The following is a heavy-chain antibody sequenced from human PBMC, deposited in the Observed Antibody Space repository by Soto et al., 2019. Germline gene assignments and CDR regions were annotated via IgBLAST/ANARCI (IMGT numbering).Heavy chain of an antibody. D-gene: IGHD2-21*02. CDR3: ARKGAYCGGDCYSGYYYYGMDV. J-gene: IGHJ6*02. CDR2: INPRSGKT. Sequence: ASVKVSCKASGYTFITYYIHWVRQAPGQGLEWMGIINPRSGKTTYAQKFQGRVTMTRDTSASTAYMEVSSLRSEDTAVYFCARKGAYCGGDCYSGYYYYGMDVWGQGTTVTLSS. V-gene: IGHV1-46*01. CDR1: GYTFITYY.